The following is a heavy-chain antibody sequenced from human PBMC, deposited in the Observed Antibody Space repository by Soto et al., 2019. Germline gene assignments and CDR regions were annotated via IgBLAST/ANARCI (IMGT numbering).Heavy chain of an antibody. CDR2: IRRKAKSYTT. Sequence: GGSLRLSCAASGFTFSTAWMTWVRQAPGRGLEWVGRIRRKAKSYTTVYAASVKGRFLISRDDSLNSVYLQMNSLKIEDTAVYYCARGPDSSTAYYGPFEYWGQGILVTVSS. CDR1: GFTFSTAW. J-gene: IGHJ4*02. CDR3: ARGPDSSTAYYGPFEY. V-gene: IGHV3-72*01. D-gene: IGHD3-9*01.